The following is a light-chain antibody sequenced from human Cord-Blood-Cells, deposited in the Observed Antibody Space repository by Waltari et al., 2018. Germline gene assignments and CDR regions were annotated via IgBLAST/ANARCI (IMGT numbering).Light chain of an antibody. V-gene: IGKV3-11*01. Sequence: EVELTQSPATMPVSPAARATLSCRASQSVSSYLAWYQPTPGQAPRLLIYDAINRATGIPARFSGSGSGTDFTLTISNLEPEDFAVYYCQQRSNWPPVYTFGQGTKLEIK. J-gene: IGKJ2*01. CDR2: DAI. CDR1: QSVSSY. CDR3: QQRSNWPPVYT.